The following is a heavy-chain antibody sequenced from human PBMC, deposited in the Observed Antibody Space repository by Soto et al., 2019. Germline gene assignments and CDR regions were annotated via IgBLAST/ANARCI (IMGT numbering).Heavy chain of an antibody. J-gene: IGHJ4*02. CDR2: IYYSGST. V-gene: IGHV4-39*01. D-gene: IGHD3-10*01. CDR1: GGSISSSSYY. CDR3: ARRGQTGIDY. Sequence: SETLSLTCTVSGGSISSSSYYWGWIRQPPGKGLEWIGSIYYSGSTYYNPSLKSRVTISVDTSKNQFSLKLSSVTAADTAVYYCARRGQTGIDYWGQGTLVTVSS.